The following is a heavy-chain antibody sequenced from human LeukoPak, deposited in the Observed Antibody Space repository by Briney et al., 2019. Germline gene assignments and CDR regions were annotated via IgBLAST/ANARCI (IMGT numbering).Heavy chain of an antibody. V-gene: IGHV3-21*01. J-gene: IGHJ4*02. CDR1: GYTFSSYS. CDR3: VRLRRNSDTSGFYYYYDF. Sequence: PGGSLRLSCAASGYTFSSYSINWVRQAPGKGLEWVSSIRVRSNYIYYADSVRGRFRISRDDARDSLYLQMNSLRAEDTAVYYCVRLRRNSDTSGFYYYYDFWGQGTLVTVSS. D-gene: IGHD3-22*01. CDR2: IRVRSNYI.